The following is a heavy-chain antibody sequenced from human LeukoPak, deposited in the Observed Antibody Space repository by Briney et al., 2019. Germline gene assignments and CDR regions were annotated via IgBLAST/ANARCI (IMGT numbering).Heavy chain of an antibody. CDR1: GFTFSSYD. Sequence: PGGSLRLSCAASGFTFSSYDMHGVRQAPGKGLEWVAVIWYDGSNKYYADSVEGRFTISRDNYKNTLYLQMNSLRAEDTAVYYCARGGVNDYGDYFDYWGQGTLVTVSS. D-gene: IGHD4-17*01. CDR3: ARGGVNDYGDYFDY. J-gene: IGHJ4*02. CDR2: IWYDGSNK. V-gene: IGHV3-33*08.